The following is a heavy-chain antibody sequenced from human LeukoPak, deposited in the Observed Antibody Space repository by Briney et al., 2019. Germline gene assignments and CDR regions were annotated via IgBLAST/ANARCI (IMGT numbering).Heavy chain of an antibody. CDR3: ARGGDYYDSSGYYH. CDR2: IYTSGST. Sequence: PSETLSLTCTVSGGSISSCSYYWRWIRQPTGKGLEWIGRIYTSGSTNYNPSLKSRVTISVDTSKNQFSLKLSSVTAADTAVYSCARGGDYYDSSGYYHWGQGTLVTVSS. D-gene: IGHD3-22*01. CDR1: GGSISSCSYY. J-gene: IGHJ5*02. V-gene: IGHV4-61*02.